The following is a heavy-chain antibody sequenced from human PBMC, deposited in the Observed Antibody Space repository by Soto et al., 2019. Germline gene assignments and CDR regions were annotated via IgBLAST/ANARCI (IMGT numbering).Heavy chain of an antibody. CDR3: SAIANPRDGSGYYLNYFDY. CDR1: GGTFSSYA. Sequence: GASVKVSCKASGGTFSSYAISWVRQAPGQELNWMGEIIPIFGTANYAQKFQGRVTITADESTSTAYMELCCLRSEDTALYYCSAIANPRDGSGYYLNYFDYWGQGTLVTVSS. V-gene: IGHV1-69*13. J-gene: IGHJ4*02. D-gene: IGHD3-3*01. CDR2: IIPIFGTA.